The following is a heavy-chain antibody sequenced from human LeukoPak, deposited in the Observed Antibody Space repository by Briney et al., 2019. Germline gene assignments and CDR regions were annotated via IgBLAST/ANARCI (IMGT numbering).Heavy chain of an antibody. J-gene: IGHJ4*02. CDR2: ISGSGGST. CDR1: GFTFSSYA. Sequence: PGGSLRLSCAASGFTFSSYAMSWVRQAPGKGLEWVSAISGSGGSTYYADSVKGRFTISRDNSKNTLYLQMNSLRAEDTAVYCCAKDFNDYYDSSGYLDYWGQGTLVTVSS. D-gene: IGHD3-22*01. CDR3: AKDFNDYYDSSGYLDY. V-gene: IGHV3-23*01.